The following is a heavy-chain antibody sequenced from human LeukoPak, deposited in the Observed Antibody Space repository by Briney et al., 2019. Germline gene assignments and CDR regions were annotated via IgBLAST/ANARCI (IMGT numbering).Heavy chain of an antibody. CDR3: ATENYGLGSYYPFGY. CDR2: IYYSGST. Sequence: SETLSLTCTVSGGSISSSSYYWGWIRQPPGKGLVWIGSIYYSGSTYYNPSLKSRVTISVDTSKNQFSLKLSSVTAADTAVYYCATENYGLGSYYPFGYWGQGTLVTVSS. D-gene: IGHD3-10*01. CDR1: GGSISSSSYY. V-gene: IGHV4-39*02. J-gene: IGHJ4*02.